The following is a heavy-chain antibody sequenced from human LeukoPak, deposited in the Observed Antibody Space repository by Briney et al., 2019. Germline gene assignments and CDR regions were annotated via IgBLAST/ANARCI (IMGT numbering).Heavy chain of an antibody. V-gene: IGHV4-34*01. Sequence: TSETLSLTCAVYGGSFSGYYWSWIRQPPGKGLEWIGEINHSGSTNYNPSLKSRVTISVDTSKNQFSLKLSSVTAADTAVYYCARRYCSSTSCPRGFAYWGQGTLVTVSS. D-gene: IGHD2-2*01. J-gene: IGHJ4*02. CDR2: INHSGST. CDR3: ARRYCSSTSCPRGFAY. CDR1: GGSFSGYY.